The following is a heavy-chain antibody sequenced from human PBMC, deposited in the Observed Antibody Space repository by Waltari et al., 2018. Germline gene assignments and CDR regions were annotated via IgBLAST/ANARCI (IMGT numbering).Heavy chain of an antibody. V-gene: IGHV3-7*03. CDR1: GFTFSTYW. CDR3: SINDAWAFQL. J-gene: IGHJ1*01. CDR2: MQPDGIAK. Sequence: EVQLVESGGGLVQPGESLRLSCAASGFTFSTYWMSWVRQAPGKGLEWVSNMQPDGIAKDYADSVRGRFTVSRDNAKNSMYLHMYNLRTEDTAIYYCSINDAWAFQLWGQGTLVTVSS. D-gene: IGHD2-2*01.